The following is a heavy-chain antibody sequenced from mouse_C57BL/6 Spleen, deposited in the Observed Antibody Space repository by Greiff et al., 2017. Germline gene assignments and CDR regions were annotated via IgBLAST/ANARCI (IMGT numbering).Heavy chain of an antibody. Sequence: QVQLKQPGAELVKPGASVKLSCKASGYTFTSYWMHWVKQRPGQGLEWIGMIHPNSGSTNYNEKFKSKATLTVDKSSSTAYMQLSSLTSEDSAVYYCARSGDYDGGDYYAMDYWGQGTSVTVSS. D-gene: IGHD2-4*01. J-gene: IGHJ4*01. CDR2: IHPNSGST. CDR3: ARSGDYDGGDYYAMDY. CDR1: GYTFTSYW. V-gene: IGHV1-64*01.